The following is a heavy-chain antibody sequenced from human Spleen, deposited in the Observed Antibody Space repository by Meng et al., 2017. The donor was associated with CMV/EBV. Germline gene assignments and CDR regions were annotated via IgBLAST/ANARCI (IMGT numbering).Heavy chain of an antibody. CDR2: TTGSTTST. D-gene: IGHD2-2*01. CDR1: STYA. V-gene: IGHV3-23*01. Sequence: STYAMSCVRQAPGKRLECVSATTGSTTSTYYADSVKGRFTISRDNSKNTLYLQMNSLRAEDTAVYYCAKSKGASSCSGAICYAFDNWGQGALVTVSS. J-gene: IGHJ4*02. CDR3: AKSKGASSCSGAICYAFDN.